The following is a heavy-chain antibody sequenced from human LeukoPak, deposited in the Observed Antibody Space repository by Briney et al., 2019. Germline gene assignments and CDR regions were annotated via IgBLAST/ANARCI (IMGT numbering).Heavy chain of an antibody. Sequence: GGSLRLSCAASGFTFSSYAMSWGRQATGKGLEWVSAISGSGGSTYYADSVKGRFTISRDNSKNTLYLQMNSLRAEDTAVYYCAKDITIFGVQLGDYWGQGTLVTVSS. J-gene: IGHJ4*02. D-gene: IGHD3-3*01. CDR3: AKDITIFGVQLGDY. CDR1: GFTFSSYA. V-gene: IGHV3-23*01. CDR2: ISGSGGST.